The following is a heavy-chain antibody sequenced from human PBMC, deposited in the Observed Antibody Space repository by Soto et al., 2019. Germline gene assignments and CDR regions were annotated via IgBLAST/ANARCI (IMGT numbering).Heavy chain of an antibody. V-gene: IGHV4-39*01. D-gene: IGHD6-6*01. CDR1: GGSISSSSYY. CDR3: ARRIAARSFGWFAP. CDR2: IYYSGST. Sequence: SETLSLTCTASGGSISSSSYYWGWIRQPPGKGLEWIGSIYYSGSTYYNPSLKSRVTISVDTSKNQFSLNLSSVTAADTAVYYCARRIAARSFGWFAPWGQGTLVTVSS. J-gene: IGHJ5*02.